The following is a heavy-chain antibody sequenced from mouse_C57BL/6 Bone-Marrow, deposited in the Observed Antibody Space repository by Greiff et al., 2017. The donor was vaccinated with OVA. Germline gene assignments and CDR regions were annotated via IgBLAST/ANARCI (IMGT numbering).Heavy chain of an antibody. V-gene: IGHV6-3*01. CDR2: IRLKSDNYAT. CDR1: GFTFSNYW. J-gene: IGHJ2*01. CDR3: TGGGLGGGFDY. D-gene: IGHD2-4*01. Sequence: EVKVEESGGGLVQPGGSMKLSCVASGFTFSNYWMNWVRQSPEKGLEWVAQIRLKSDNYATHYAESVKGRFTISRDDSKSSVYLQMNNLRAEDTGIYYCTGGGLGGGFDYWGQGTTLTVSS.